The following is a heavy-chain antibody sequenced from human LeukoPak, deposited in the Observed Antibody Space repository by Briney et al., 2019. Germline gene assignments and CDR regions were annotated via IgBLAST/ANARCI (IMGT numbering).Heavy chain of an antibody. CDR3: ARGGSSGKKRPLDS. V-gene: IGHV4-39*07. CDR2: FNHSGST. J-gene: IGHJ4*02. CDR1: GGSISSSSYY. Sequence: SETLSLTCTVSGGSISSSSYYWGWIRQPPGKGLEWIGEFNHSGSTNYNPSLKSRVTISLDTSKNQFSLKLTSVTAADTAVYYCARGGSSGKKRPLDSWGQGTLVSVSS. D-gene: IGHD6-19*01.